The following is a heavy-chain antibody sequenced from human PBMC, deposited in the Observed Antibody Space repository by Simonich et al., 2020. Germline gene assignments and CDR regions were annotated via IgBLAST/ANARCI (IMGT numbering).Heavy chain of an antibody. Sequence: EVQLLESGGGLVQPGGSLRLSCAASGFTFSSYAVSWVRQAPGEGVGGVSAICGSGGSTYYADSVKGRFTISIDNSKNTLYLQMNSLRAEDTAVYYCAKDSSLVGATDWFDPWGQGTLVTVSS. J-gene: IGHJ5*02. CDR1: GFTFSSYA. CDR3: AKDSSLVGATDWFDP. V-gene: IGHV3-23*01. D-gene: IGHD1-26*01. CDR2: ICGSGGST.